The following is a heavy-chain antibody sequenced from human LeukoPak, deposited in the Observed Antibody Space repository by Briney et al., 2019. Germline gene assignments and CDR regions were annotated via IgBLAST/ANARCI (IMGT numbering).Heavy chain of an antibody. Sequence: SETLSLTCTVSGGSISTYYWSWIRQPPGKGLEWIGRIYNSGSTNYSPSLKSRVTISVDTSKNQFSLKLSSVTAADTAVYYCARETVRGDNAFDIGGQGKMVTVSS. CDR3: ARETVRGDNAFDI. CDR2: IYNSGST. D-gene: IGHD3-10*01. V-gene: IGHV4-59*01. J-gene: IGHJ3*02. CDR1: GGSISTYY.